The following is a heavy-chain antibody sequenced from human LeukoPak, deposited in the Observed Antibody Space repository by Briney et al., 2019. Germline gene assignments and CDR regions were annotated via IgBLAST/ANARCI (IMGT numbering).Heavy chain of an antibody. D-gene: IGHD3-22*01. Sequence: TVYVSSAASGFAFTAYVIPWVGRSPGQGLESLGIINPSGGSRSYSQKFQGRVTMTRDTSTTTVYMELSILRAEDTAVYYCARGNYYDSSGYYDYWGQGTLVTVSS. V-gene: IGHV1-46*01. CDR1: GFAFTAYV. CDR2: INPSGGSR. J-gene: IGHJ4*02. CDR3: ARGNYYDSSGYYDY.